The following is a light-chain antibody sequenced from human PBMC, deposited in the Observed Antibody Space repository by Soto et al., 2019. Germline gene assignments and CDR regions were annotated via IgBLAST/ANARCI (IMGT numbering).Light chain of an antibody. CDR3: QQRYNWPIT. V-gene: IGKV3-11*01. Sequence: EIVLTQSPATLSLSPGERATLSCRASQSVSSYLAWYQQKPGQAPRLLIYDASNRATGIPARFSGSGSGTDFTLTISSLEPEDFSVYYCQQRYNWPITFGQGTRLEL. CDR2: DAS. CDR1: QSVSSY. J-gene: IGKJ5*01.